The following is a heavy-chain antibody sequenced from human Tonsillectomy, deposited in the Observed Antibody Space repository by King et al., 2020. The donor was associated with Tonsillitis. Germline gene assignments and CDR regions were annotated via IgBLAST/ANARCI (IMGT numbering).Heavy chain of an antibody. CDR3: ARQDLIFGY. J-gene: IGHJ4*02. V-gene: IGHV5-51*01. CDR2: IYPGTSDT. Sequence: VQLVESGAEVKKPGESLKISCKVSGYSFPSYWIGWVRQTPGKGLEWMGIIYPGTSDTTYSPSFQGQVTFSADTSISTAYLQWSSLEASDTGVYYCARQDLIFGYWGQGTLVTVPS. CDR1: GYSFPSYW.